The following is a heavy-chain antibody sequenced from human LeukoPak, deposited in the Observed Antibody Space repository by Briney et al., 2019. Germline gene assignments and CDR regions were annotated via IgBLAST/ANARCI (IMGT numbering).Heavy chain of an antibody. D-gene: IGHD3-22*01. CDR2: INPNSGGT. CDR1: GYTFTGYY. Sequence: GASVKVSCKASGYTFTGYYMHWVRQAPGQGLEWMGWINPNSGGTSYAQKFQGRVTMTRDTSTSTVYMELSSLRSEDTAMYYCARGGYYYDSSGYYRGATFDIWGQGTMVTVSS. J-gene: IGHJ3*02. CDR3: ARGGYYYDSSGYYRGATFDI. V-gene: IGHV1-2*02.